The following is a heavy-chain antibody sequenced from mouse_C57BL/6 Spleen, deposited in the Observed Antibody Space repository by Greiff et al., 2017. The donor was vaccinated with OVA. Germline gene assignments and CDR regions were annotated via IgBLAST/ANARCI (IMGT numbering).Heavy chain of an antibody. D-gene: IGHD2-3*01. CDR3: GRRVYDGYLYYSMDY. Sequence: EVQLQQSGPELVKPGASVKMSCKASGYTFTDYNMHWVKQSHGKSLEWIGNINPNNGGTSYNQKFKGKATLTVNKSSSTAYMELRSLTSEDSAVYYCGRRVYDGYLYYSMDYWGQGTSVTVSS. CDR2: INPNNGGT. V-gene: IGHV1-22*01. J-gene: IGHJ4*01. CDR1: GYTFTDYN.